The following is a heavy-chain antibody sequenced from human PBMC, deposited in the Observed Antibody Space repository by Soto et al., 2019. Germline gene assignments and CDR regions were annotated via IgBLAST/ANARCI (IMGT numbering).Heavy chain of an antibody. Sequence: HVQLVQSGTEVKKPGASVRVSCMVSGYPFTTYYIHWVRQAPGQGLEWMGWIDPRSGGTVYEQKFQARVTMTRDTSISTVYMDLSGLTSDNTALYYGATDHYGSFPYWGHGSLVTVSS. CDR3: ATDHYGSFPY. CDR1: GYPFTTYY. CDR2: IDPRSGGT. J-gene: IGHJ1*01. D-gene: IGHD1-26*01. V-gene: IGHV1-2*02.